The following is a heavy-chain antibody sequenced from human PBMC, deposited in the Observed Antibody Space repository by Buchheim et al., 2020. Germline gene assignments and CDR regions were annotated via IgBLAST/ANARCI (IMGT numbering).Heavy chain of an antibody. J-gene: IGHJ6*03. D-gene: IGHD6-13*01. CDR2: ISRSGSTI. CDR3: ARELAAAAREFYMDV. CDR1: GFTFSDYY. Sequence: QVQLVESGGGLVKPGGSLRLSCAASGFTFSDYYMSWIRQAPGKGLEWVSSISRSGSTIYYADSVKGRFTISRDNAKNSLYLQTNSLRAEEPAVYYRARELAAAAREFYMDVWGKGTT. V-gene: IGHV3-11*01.